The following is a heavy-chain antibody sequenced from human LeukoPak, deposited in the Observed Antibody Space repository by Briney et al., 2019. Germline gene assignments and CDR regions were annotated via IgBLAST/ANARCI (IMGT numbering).Heavy chain of an antibody. J-gene: IGHJ4*02. CDR1: GFSFSSFW. CDR3: TTYYDSGPSKD. V-gene: IGHV3-7*05. D-gene: IGHD3-22*01. Sequence: GGSLRLSCAASGFSFSSFWMTWGRQAPGKGLEWVANINKNGGDQYYGDSVKGRFTISRDNTKNSLYLQMNSLIAEDTAMYYCTTYYDSGPSKDWGQGTLVTVSS. CDR2: INKNGGDQ.